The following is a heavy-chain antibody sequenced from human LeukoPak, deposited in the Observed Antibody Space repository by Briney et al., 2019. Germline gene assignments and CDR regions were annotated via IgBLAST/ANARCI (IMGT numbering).Heavy chain of an antibody. CDR2: IYYSGST. J-gene: IGHJ3*02. CDR3: ARGDHTVVTSGAFDI. Sequence: SETLSPTCTVSGGSISSYYWSWIRQPPGKGLEWIGYIYYSGSTNYNPSLKSRVTISVDTSKNQFSLKLSSVTAADTAVYYCARGDHTVVTSGAFDIWGQGTMVTVSS. V-gene: IGHV4-59*01. D-gene: IGHD4-23*01. CDR1: GGSISSYY.